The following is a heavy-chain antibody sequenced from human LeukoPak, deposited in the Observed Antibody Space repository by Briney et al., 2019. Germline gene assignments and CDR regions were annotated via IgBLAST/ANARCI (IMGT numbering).Heavy chain of an antibody. CDR1: GFTLSSYE. V-gene: IGHV3-NL1*01. D-gene: IGHD1-14*01. CDR2: IDYDGGSG. CDR3: AKPARTDYADY. J-gene: IGHJ4*02. Sequence: GGSLRLSCTVSGFTLSSYEMSWLRQAPGKGLEWVSSIDYDGGSGHYADSVKGRFTISRDNSNNTLYLQMNSLRAEDTAVYYCAKPARTDYADYWGQGTLVTVSS.